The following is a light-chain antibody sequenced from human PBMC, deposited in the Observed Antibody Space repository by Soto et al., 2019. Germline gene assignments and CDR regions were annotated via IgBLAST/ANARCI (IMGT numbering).Light chain of an antibody. Sequence: EIVLTQSPGTLSLSPGERATLSCRASQSVSSSYLAWYQQKPGQAPRLLIYGASSRVTDIPDRFSSSGSGTDFTLTISRLEPEDFAVYYCQQYDGSPYTFGQGTKLEIK. CDR2: GAS. J-gene: IGKJ2*01. CDR1: QSVSSSY. V-gene: IGKV3-20*01. CDR3: QQYDGSPYT.